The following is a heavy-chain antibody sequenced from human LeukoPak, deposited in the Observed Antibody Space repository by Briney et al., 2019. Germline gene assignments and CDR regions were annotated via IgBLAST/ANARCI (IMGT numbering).Heavy chain of an antibody. CDR1: GDSIGSYY. V-gene: IGHV4-59*01. J-gene: IGHJ5*01. D-gene: IGHD3-16*02. CDR3: ARGRARDGSYPWLDS. CDR2: IYYSGSI. Sequence: PSETLSLTCSVSGDSIGSYYWTWIRQSPGKGLEWIGYIYYSGSINYSPSLKSRVTISVDTSNNQFSLQLRSVTAADTAIYYCARGRARDGSYPWLDSWGQGTLVTVSS.